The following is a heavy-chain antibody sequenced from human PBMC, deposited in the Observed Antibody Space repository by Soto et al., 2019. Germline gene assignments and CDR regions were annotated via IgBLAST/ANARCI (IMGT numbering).Heavy chain of an antibody. CDR1: EFHFDTYW. V-gene: IGHV3-74*01. CDR2: INSDGTIS. CDR3: ARLSGDHSAFFSYGMDA. J-gene: IGHJ6*02. Sequence: GGSLRLSCAASEFHFDTYWMNWVRPAPGKGPEWLSGINSDGTISSYADSVKGRFTISRDNARNTLSLQMNSLRADDTAVYYCARLSGDHSAFFSYGMDAWGQGTTVTVSS. D-gene: IGHD2-21*01.